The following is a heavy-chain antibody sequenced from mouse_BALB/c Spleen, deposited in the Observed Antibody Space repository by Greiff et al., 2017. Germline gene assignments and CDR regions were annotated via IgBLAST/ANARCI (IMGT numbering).Heavy chain of an antibody. CDR2: IDPSDSET. CDR3: ARYYGYEGAMDY. Sequence: VKVVESGPQLVRPGASVKISCKASGYSFTSYWMHWVKQRPGQGLEWIGMIDPSDSETRLNQKFKDKATLTVDKSSSTAYMQLSSPTSEDSAVYYCARYYGYEGAMDYWGQGTSVTVSS. CDR1: GYSFTSYW. J-gene: IGHJ4*01. V-gene: IGHV1S126*01. D-gene: IGHD2-2*01.